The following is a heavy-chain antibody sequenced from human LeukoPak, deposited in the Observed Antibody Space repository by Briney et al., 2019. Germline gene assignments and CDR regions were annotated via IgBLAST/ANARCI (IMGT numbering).Heavy chain of an antibody. J-gene: IGHJ4*02. V-gene: IGHV3-21*01. Sequence: GGSLRLSCAASGFTFSSYSMNWVRQAPGKGLEWVSSISSSSSYIYYADSVKGRFTISRDNAKNSLHLQMNSLRAEDTAVYYCARPLYYGGNLNYWGQGTLVTVSS. CDR2: ISSSSSYI. CDR3: ARPLYYGGNLNY. CDR1: GFTFSSYS. D-gene: IGHD4-23*01.